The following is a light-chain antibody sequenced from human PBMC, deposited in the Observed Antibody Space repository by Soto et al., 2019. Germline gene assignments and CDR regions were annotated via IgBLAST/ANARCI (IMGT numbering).Light chain of an antibody. CDR3: MQRIEFPLT. Sequence: DIVMTHTPLSLTVTPGEPASISCRSSQSLLDSDDGNTYLDWYLQKPGQSPQLLIYTVSYRASGVPDRFSGSGSGTDFTLKISRVEAEDVGVYYCMQRIEFPLTFGGGTKVDIK. CDR2: TVS. CDR1: QSLLDSDDGNTY. J-gene: IGKJ4*01. V-gene: IGKV2-40*01.